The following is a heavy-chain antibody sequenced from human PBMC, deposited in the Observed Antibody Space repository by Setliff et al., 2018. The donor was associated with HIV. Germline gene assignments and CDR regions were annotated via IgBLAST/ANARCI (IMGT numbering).Heavy chain of an antibody. CDR1: GFSFRSYA. Sequence: ASGFSFRSYAVSWVRQAPGKGLEWVSVISGSGDITYYRESVKGRFTVSRDNSNNTVYLQMNSLRAEDTAMYYCAKTQTVITVYGPFDSWGQGTPVTVS. CDR2: ISGSGDIT. D-gene: IGHD4-4*01. J-gene: IGHJ4*02. CDR3: AKTQTVITVYGPFDS. V-gene: IGHV3-23*01.